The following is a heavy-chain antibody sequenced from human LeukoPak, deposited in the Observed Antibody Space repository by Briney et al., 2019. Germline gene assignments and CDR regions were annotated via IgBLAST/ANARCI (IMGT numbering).Heavy chain of an antibody. D-gene: IGHD4-17*01. J-gene: IGHJ4*02. CDR3: AKDLLDYGDYPGYFDY. V-gene: IGHV3-23*01. CDR2: ISGSGGST. CDR1: RFTFSNYA. Sequence: GGSLRLSCAASRFTFSNYAMSWVRQAPGKGLEWVSTISGSGGSTYYADSVKGRFTISRDNSKNTLYLQMNSLRAEDTAVYYCAKDLLDYGDYPGYFDYWGQGTLVTVSS.